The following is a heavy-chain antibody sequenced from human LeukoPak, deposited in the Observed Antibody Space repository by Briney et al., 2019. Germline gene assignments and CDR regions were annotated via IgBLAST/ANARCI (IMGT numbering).Heavy chain of an antibody. CDR2: INPNSGGT. D-gene: IGHD3-3*01. J-gene: IGHJ4*02. CDR3: ARDPLYYDFWSGYYL. CDR1: GYTFTGYY. V-gene: IGHV1-2*02. Sequence: ASVKVSXKASGYTFTGYYMRWVRQAPGQGLEWMGWINPNSGGTNYAQKFQGRVTMTRDTSISTAYMELSRLRSDDTAVYYCARDPLYYDFWSGYYLWGQGTLVTVSS.